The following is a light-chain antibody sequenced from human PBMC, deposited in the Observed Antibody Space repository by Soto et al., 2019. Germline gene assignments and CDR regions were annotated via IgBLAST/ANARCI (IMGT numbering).Light chain of an antibody. CDR3: QQYGPSPMYT. CDR2: GSS. Sequence: EIVLTQSPGTLSLSPGERATLSCWASQSISSNYLAWYQQKPGQPPRLLISGSSIRATGIPKRFSGSASGTNFTLTISSLEPEDFAVYYCQQYGPSPMYTFGQGTRLEIK. CDR1: QSISSNY. J-gene: IGKJ2*01. V-gene: IGKV3-20*01.